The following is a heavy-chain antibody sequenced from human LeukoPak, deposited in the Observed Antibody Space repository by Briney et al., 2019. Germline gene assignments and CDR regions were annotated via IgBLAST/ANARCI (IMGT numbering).Heavy chain of an antibody. Sequence: SETLSLTCTVSGGSISNYYWSWIRQPAGKGLEWIGRIYSSGGTNYNPSLKSRVTMSLDTSKNQFSLKLTSVTAADTAVYYCARDSALGYCGGDCYPDYWGQGTLVTVSS. V-gene: IGHV4-4*07. D-gene: IGHD2-21*02. CDR3: ARDSALGYCGGDCYPDY. CDR1: GGSISNYY. CDR2: IYSSGGT. J-gene: IGHJ4*02.